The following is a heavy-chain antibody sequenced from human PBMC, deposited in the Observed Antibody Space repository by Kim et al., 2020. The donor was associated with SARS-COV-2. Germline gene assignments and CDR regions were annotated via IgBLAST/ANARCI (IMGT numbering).Heavy chain of an antibody. CDR3: ARAMVTLYYGVDV. CDR1: GYSISSGYY. J-gene: IGHJ6*02. V-gene: IGHV4-38-2*02. D-gene: IGHD5-18*01. Sequence: SETLSLTCTVSGYSISSGYYWGWIRQPPGKGLEWIGSIYHTGSTYYNPSLKSRVTISVDTSKNQFSLKLSSVTVADTAVYYCARAMVTLYYGVDVWVQGT. CDR2: IYHTGST.